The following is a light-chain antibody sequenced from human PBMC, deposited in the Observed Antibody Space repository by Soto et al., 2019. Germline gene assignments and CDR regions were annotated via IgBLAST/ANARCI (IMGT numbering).Light chain of an antibody. V-gene: IGLV1-44*01. J-gene: IGLJ1*01. CDR1: SSNIGSNT. Sequence: QSVLTQPPSASGTPGQRVTISCSGNSSNIGSNTVNWYQHLPGTAPKLLMYSNNQRPSGVPDRFSGSKSGTSASLAISGLQSEAEADYYCAAWDDRLNGNVFGTGTKVTVL. CDR3: AAWDDRLNGNV. CDR2: SNN.